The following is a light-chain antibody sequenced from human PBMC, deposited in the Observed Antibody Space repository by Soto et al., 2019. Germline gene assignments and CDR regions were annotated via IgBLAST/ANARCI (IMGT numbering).Light chain of an antibody. CDR2: EVT. CDR1: SSDVGGYNY. J-gene: IGLJ2*01. CDR3: SSFAGSSSVI. Sequence: QSALTQPPSASGSPGQSVTISCIGTSSDVGGYNYVSWYQQHPGKAPKLMIYEVTKRPSGVPDRFSGSKSGNTASLTVSGLQAEDEADYYCSSFAGSSSVIFGGGTKVTVL. V-gene: IGLV2-8*01.